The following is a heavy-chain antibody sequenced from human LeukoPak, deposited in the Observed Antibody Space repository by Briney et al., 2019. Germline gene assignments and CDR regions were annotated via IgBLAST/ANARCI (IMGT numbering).Heavy chain of an antibody. CDR1: GIALSSYG. D-gene: IGHD3-22*01. CDR3: AKRGVVIRVILVGFHKEAYYFDS. V-gene: IGHV3-23*01. CDR2: ITGCGGST. Sequence: GGSLRLSCAVAGIALSSYGMSWVRQAPGKGLEWVAGITGCGGSTNYADSVKGRFTISRDNPKNTLYLQMNSLRAEDTAVYFCAKRGVVIRVILVGFHKEAYYFDSWGQGALVTVSS. J-gene: IGHJ4*02.